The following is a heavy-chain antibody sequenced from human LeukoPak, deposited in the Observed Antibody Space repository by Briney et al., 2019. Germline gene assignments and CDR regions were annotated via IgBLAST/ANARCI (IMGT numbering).Heavy chain of an antibody. CDR3: ARGRADTNDAFDI. V-gene: IGHV3-21*01. CDR1: GFTFSSYS. Sequence: PGGSLRLSCAASGFTFSSYSMNWVRQAPGKGLEWVSSISSSSSYIYYADSVKGRFTISRDNAKNSLYLQMNSLRAEDTAVYYYARGRADTNDAFDIWGQGTMVTVSS. D-gene: IGHD5-18*01. J-gene: IGHJ3*02. CDR2: ISSSSSYI.